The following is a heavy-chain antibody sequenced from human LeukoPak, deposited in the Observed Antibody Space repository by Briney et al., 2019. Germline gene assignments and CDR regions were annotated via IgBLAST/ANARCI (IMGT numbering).Heavy chain of an antibody. J-gene: IGHJ4*02. V-gene: IGHV3-33*01. CDR3: ARDLWFGGRYFDY. CDR2: IWYDGSNK. D-gene: IGHD3-10*01. Sequence: GGSLRLSCAASGFTFSSYGMHWVRQAPGKGLEWVAVIWYDGSNKYYADSVKGRFTISRDNSKNTLYLQMNSLRAEDTAVYYCARDLWFGGRYFDYWGQGTLVTVSS. CDR1: GFTFSSYG.